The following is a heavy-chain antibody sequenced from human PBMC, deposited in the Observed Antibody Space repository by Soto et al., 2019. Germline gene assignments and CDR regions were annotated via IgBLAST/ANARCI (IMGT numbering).Heavy chain of an antibody. CDR2: IDWDDDK. D-gene: IGHD3-3*01. Sequence: ESGPTLVNPTQTLTLTCTFSGFSLSTSGMCVSWIRQPPGKALEWLALIDWDDDKYYSTSLKTRLTISKDTSKNQVVLTMTNMDPVDTATYYCARMVFYYDFWSGYYSGTPALYGMDVWGQGTTVTVSS. CDR3: ARMVFYYDFWSGYYSGTPALYGMDV. V-gene: IGHV2-70*01. CDR1: GFSLSTSGMC. J-gene: IGHJ6*02.